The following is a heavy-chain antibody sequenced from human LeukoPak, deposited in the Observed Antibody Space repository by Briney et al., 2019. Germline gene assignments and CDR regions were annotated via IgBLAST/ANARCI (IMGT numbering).Heavy chain of an antibody. CDR2: INAGNGNT. V-gene: IGHV1-3*01. CDR1: GYTFTSYG. D-gene: IGHD6-19*01. Sequence: ASVKVSCKASGYTFTSYGISWVRQAPGQGLEWMGWINAGNGNTKYLQKFQGRVTITRDTSASKAYLDLSSLRSEDTAVYYCARGKWVGHTHGYYLDYWGQGTLVTVSS. CDR3: ARGKWVGHTHGYYLDY. J-gene: IGHJ4*02.